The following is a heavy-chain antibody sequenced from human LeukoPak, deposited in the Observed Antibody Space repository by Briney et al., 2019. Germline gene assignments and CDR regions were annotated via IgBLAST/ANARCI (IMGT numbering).Heavy chain of an antibody. Sequence: SQTLSLTCTVSGGSINNGGYYWSWIRQHPGKGLEWIGYIYYSGSSYYNPSLRSRVTISVDTSKNHFSLKLSSVTAADTAVYYCARAGDYYVSGSYLGYWGQGTLVTVSS. J-gene: IGHJ4*02. V-gene: IGHV4-31*03. CDR3: ARAGDYYVSGSYLGY. CDR1: GGSINNGGYY. CDR2: IYYSGSS. D-gene: IGHD3-10*01.